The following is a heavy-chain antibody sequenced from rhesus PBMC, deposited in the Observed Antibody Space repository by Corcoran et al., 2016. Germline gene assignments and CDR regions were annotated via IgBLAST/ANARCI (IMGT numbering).Heavy chain of an antibody. Sequence: QVQLQESGPGLVKPSETLSLTCAFSGGSLSGYGWGGIGQPPGKGREWLGYIGGSSGSTYYNPSLKSRVTISTDTSKNQFSLKLSSVTAADTAVYYCARKYSSGWSDWYFDLWGPGTPITISS. J-gene: IGHJ2*01. CDR1: GGSLSGYG. CDR3: ARKYSSGWSDWYFDL. CDR2: IGGSSGST. V-gene: IGHV4-165*01. D-gene: IGHD6-31*01.